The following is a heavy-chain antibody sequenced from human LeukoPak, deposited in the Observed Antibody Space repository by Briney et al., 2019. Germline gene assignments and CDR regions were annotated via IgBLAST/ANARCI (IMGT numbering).Heavy chain of an antibody. J-gene: IGHJ4*02. CDR2: IYPGESDT. Sequence: GGSLKISCKGSGYSFTSYWIGWVRQMPGKGLEWMGIIYPGESDTRYSPSFQGRVTISADKSISTAYPQWSSLKASATAMYYCARPRTVARGYSYGPPDYWGQGTLVTVSS. CDR1: GYSFTSYW. D-gene: IGHD5-18*01. V-gene: IGHV5-51*01. CDR3: ARPRTVARGYSYGPPDY.